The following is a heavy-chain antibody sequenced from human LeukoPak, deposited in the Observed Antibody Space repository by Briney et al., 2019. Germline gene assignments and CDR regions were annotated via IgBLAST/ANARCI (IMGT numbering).Heavy chain of an antibody. CDR3: ARDSSGVLLWFDP. Sequence: ASVKVSCKASGGTFSSYAISWVRQAPGQGLEWMGRIISIFGTANYAQKFQGRVTITTDESTSTAYMELSSLRSEDTAVYYCARDSSGVLLWFDPWGQGTLVTVSS. CDR1: GGTFSSYA. CDR2: IISIFGTA. D-gene: IGHD6-19*01. V-gene: IGHV1-69*05. J-gene: IGHJ5*02.